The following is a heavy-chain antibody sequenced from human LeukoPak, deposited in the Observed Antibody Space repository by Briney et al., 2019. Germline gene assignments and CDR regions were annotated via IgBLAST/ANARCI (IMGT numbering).Heavy chain of an antibody. D-gene: IGHD6-13*01. CDR1: GFTFSSYG. CDR2: ISYDGSNK. J-gene: IGHJ4*02. V-gene: IGHV3-30*18. Sequence: GGSLRLSCAASGFTFSSYGMHWVRQAPGKGLEWVAVISYDGSNKYYADSVKGRFTISRDNSKNTLYLQMNSLRAEDTAVYYCAKDQGIAAAGSLEGVFAYWGQGTLVTVSS. CDR3: AKDQGIAAAGSLEGVFAY.